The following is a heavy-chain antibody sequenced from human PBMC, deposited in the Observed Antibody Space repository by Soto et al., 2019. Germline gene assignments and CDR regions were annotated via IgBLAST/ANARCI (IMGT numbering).Heavy chain of an antibody. CDR2: IYHSGST. J-gene: IGHJ5*02. CDR1: GGSISSGGYS. CDR3: ARVGGGYCISTSCRGRRNWFDP. V-gene: IGHV4-30-2*01. Sequence: QLQLQESGSGLVKPSQTLSLTCAVSGGSISSGGYSWSWIRQPPGKGLEWIGYIYHSGSTYYNPSLKSRVTISVDRSKNQFSLKLSSVTAADTAVYYCARVGGGYCISTSCRGRRNWFDPWGQGTLVTVSS. D-gene: IGHD2-2*01.